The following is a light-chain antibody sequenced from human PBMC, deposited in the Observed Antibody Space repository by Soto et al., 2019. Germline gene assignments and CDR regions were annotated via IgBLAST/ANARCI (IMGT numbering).Light chain of an antibody. Sequence: DIQMTQSPSTLSASVGDRVTITFWASQSISSWLAWYQQKPGKAPKLLIFDASSLESGTPSRFSGRRYGTQFTLTINGLKPDDFATYYCQHYNSYSEAFGQGTKV. CDR3: QHYNSYSEA. CDR1: QSISSW. CDR2: DAS. V-gene: IGKV1-5*01. J-gene: IGKJ1*01.